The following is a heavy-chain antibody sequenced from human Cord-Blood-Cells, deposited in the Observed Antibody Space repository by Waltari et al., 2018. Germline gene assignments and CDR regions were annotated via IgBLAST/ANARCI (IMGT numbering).Heavy chain of an antibody. CDR1: GGSISSSSYY. Sequence: QLQLQESGPGLVKPSETLSLTCPVPGGSISSSSYYWGWIRQPPGKGLEWIGSIYYSGSTYYNPSLKSRVTISVDTSKNQFSLKLSSVTAADTAVYYCARLRPKHYYYMDVWGKGTTVTVSS. CDR3: ARLRPKHYYYMDV. CDR2: IYYSGST. V-gene: IGHV4-39*07. J-gene: IGHJ6*03.